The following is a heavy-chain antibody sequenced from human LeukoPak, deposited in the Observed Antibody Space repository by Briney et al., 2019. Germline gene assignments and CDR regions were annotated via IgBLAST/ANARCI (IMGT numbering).Heavy chain of an antibody. D-gene: IGHD3-3*01. V-gene: IGHV3-23*01. CDR2: ISGSGGST. J-gene: IGHJ4*02. Sequence: GGSLRLSCAASGFTFSHYGMSWVRQAPGEGLEWVSAISGSGGSTYYADSVKGRFTISRDNSKNTLYLQMNSLRAEDTAVYYCARGDYYDFWSANSYWGQGTLVTVSS. CDR3: ARGDYYDFWSANSY. CDR1: GFTFSHYG.